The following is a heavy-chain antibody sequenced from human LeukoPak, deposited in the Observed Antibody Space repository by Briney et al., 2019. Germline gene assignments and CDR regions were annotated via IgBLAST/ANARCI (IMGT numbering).Heavy chain of an antibody. V-gene: IGHV4-61*02. CDR2: IYTSGST. D-gene: IGHD3-10*01. CDR3: ARDRGSSGWFDY. J-gene: IGHJ4*02. CDR1: GGSISSGSYY. Sequence: PSQTLSLICTVSGGSISSGSYYWSWIRQPAGKALEWSGRIYTSGSTNYNPSLKSRVTISVDTSKNQFSLKLSSVTAADTAVYYCARDRGSSGWFDYWGQGTLVTVSS.